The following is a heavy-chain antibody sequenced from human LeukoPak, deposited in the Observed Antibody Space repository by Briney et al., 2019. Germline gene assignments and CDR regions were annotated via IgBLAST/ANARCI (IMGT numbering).Heavy chain of an antibody. J-gene: IGHJ6*03. CDR3: ASAVVIAGGRYYYYMDV. V-gene: IGHV1-69*13. CDR2: IIPIFGTA. CDR1: GGTFSSYA. D-gene: IGHD4-23*01. Sequence: SVTVSCKASGGTFSSYAISWVRQAPGQGLEWMGGIIPIFGTANYAQKFQGRVTITADESTSTAYMELSSLRSEDTAVYYCASAVVIAGGRYYYYMDVWGKGTTVTISS.